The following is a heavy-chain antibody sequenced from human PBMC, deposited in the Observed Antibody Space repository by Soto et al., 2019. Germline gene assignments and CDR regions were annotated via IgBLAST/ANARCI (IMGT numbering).Heavy chain of an antibody. CDR2: IWYDGSNK. CDR1: GFTFISYG. J-gene: IGHJ6*02. CDR3: ARDRKQQLIHYYYGMDV. Sequence: QVQLVESGGGVVQPGRSLRLSCAASGFTFISYGMHWVRQAPGKGLEWVAVIWYDGSNKYYADSVKGRFTISRDNSKNTLYLQMNSLRAEDTAVYYCARDRKQQLIHYYYGMDVWGQGTTVTVSS. V-gene: IGHV3-33*01. D-gene: IGHD6-13*01.